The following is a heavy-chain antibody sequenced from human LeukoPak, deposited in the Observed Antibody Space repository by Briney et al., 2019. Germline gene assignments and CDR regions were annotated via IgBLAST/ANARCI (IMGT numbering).Heavy chain of an antibody. J-gene: IGHJ6*02. CDR2: IIPIFGTA. Sequence: SVKVSCKASGGTFSSYAISWVRQAPGQGLEWVGGIIPIFGTANYAQKFQGRVTITADESTSTAYMELSSLRSEDTAVYYCARGLGDYYYYGMDVWGQGTTVTVSS. CDR1: GGTFSSYA. V-gene: IGHV1-69*13. CDR3: ARGLGDYYYYGMDV. D-gene: IGHD7-27*01.